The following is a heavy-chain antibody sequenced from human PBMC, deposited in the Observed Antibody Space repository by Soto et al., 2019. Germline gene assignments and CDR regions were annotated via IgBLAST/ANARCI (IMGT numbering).Heavy chain of an antibody. D-gene: IGHD3-16*01. V-gene: IGHV3-30*03. CDR2: ISYDGSNK. J-gene: IGHJ6*02. CDR3: GRGDYYYYYGMDV. CDR1: GFTFSSYG. Sequence: QVQLVESGGGVVQPGRSLRLSCAASGFTFSSYGMHWVRQAPGKGLEWVAVISYDGSNKYYADSVKGRFTISRDNSKNTLYLQMNSLRAEDTAVYYCGRGDYYYYYGMDVWGQGTTVTVSS.